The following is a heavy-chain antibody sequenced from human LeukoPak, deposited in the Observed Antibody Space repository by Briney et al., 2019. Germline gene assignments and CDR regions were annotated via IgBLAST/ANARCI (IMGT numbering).Heavy chain of an antibody. CDR3: AKDRVGAIVLYYYYGMDV. J-gene: IGHJ6*02. V-gene: IGHV3-30-3*01. CDR2: ISYDGSNK. D-gene: IGHD1-26*01. Sequence: GSLRLSCAASGFTFSSYAMHWVRQAPGKGLEWVAVISYDGSNKYYADSVKGRFTISRDNSKNTLYLQMNSLRAEDTAVYYCAKDRVGAIVLYYYYGMDVWGQGTTVTVSS. CDR1: GFTFSSYA.